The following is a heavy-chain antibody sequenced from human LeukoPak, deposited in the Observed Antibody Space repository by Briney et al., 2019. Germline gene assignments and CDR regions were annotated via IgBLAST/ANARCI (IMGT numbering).Heavy chain of an antibody. V-gene: IGHV1-2*04. CDR1: GYTFTGYY. CDR3: ARQGLTDWYFDL. Sequence: ASVKVSCKASGYTFTGYYMHWVRQAPGQGLGWMGWINPNSGDTKYAQKFQGWVTMTRDTSITTAYMELSRLTSDDTALYFCARQGLTDWYFDLWGRGTLITVSS. J-gene: IGHJ2*01. CDR2: INPNSGDT. D-gene: IGHD3-9*01.